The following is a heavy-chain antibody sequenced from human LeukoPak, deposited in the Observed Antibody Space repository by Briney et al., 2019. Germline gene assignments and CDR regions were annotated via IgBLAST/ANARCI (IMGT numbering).Heavy chain of an antibody. Sequence: SETLSLTCTVSGGSISSYYWSWIRQPPGKGLEWIGYIYYSGSTNYNPSLKSRVTISVDTSKNQFSLKLSSVTAADTAVYYCAREGGYDSSGYYTGVVDYWGRGTLVTVSS. CDR2: IYYSGST. CDR3: AREGGYDSSGYYTGVVDY. V-gene: IGHV4-59*01. D-gene: IGHD3-22*01. J-gene: IGHJ4*02. CDR1: GGSISSYY.